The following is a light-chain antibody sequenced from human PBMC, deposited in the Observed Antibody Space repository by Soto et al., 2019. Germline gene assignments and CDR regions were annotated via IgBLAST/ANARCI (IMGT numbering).Light chain of an antibody. Sequence: DIQMTQSPSSLSASVGDRVSITCRASQSIRANLNWFQQKPGRAPNLLIYATSTLQSGVPSRFSGTRSGTDFTLTISTLQPEDSATYYCQQSYAIPLTFGGGTKVDIK. CDR1: QSIRAN. V-gene: IGKV1-39*01. CDR3: QQSYAIPLT. CDR2: ATS. J-gene: IGKJ4*01.